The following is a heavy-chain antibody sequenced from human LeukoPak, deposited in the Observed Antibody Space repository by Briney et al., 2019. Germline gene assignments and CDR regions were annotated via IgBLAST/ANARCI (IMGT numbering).Heavy chain of an antibody. V-gene: IGHV2-5*02. CDR3: AQRQGWIQVPGYFDY. CDR2: IYWDDDK. D-gene: IGHD5-18*01. J-gene: IGHJ4*02. Sequence: SGPTLVKPTQTLTLTCTFSGFSLSTSGVDVGWIRQPPGKALEWLALIYWDDDKRFSPSLKNRVTITKDTSKNQVVLTMTNMDPVDAGTYYCAQRQGWIQVPGYFDYWGQGILVTVSS. CDR1: GFSLSTSGVD.